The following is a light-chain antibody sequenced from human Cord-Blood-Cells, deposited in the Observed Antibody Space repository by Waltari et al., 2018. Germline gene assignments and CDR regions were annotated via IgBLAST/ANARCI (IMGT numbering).Light chain of an antibody. Sequence: IVLTQSPATLSSSPGERATLSRRASPSVSSYLAWYHQKPGQAPSLLIYDASNRATGIPARFRGSGSGTDSTLTISSLGPEDFAVYCCQQRSNWPITFGQGTRLEIK. CDR2: DAS. V-gene: IGKV3-11*01. CDR3: QQRSNWPIT. J-gene: IGKJ5*01. CDR1: PSVSSY.